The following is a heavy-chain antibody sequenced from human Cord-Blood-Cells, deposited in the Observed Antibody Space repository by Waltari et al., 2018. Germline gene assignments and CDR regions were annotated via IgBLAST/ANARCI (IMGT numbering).Heavy chain of an antibody. CDR3: AKYSSGWYWYFDL. CDR2: IYYSGST. J-gene: IGHJ2*01. V-gene: IGHV4-39*01. CDR1: GGSISSRSDY. D-gene: IGHD6-19*01. Sequence: QLQLQESGPGLVKRSETLSLTCTVPGGSISSRSDYWAWIRQPPGKGLEWIGSIYYSGSTDYNPSLKSRVTISVDTSKNQFSLKLSSVTAADTAVYYCAKYSSGWYWYFDLWGRGTLVTVSS.